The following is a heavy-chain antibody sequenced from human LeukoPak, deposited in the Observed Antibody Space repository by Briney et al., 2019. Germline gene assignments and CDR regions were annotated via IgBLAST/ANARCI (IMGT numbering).Heavy chain of an antibody. V-gene: IGHV4-39*01. J-gene: IGHJ4*02. CDR3: ARRHYYDSSGYYYYFDY. CDR1: GGSISSSSYY. D-gene: IGHD3-22*01. CDR2: IYYSGST. Sequence: SETLSLTCTVSGGSISSSSYYWGWIRQPPGKGLEWGGSIYYSGSTYYNPSLKSRVTISVDTSKNQFSLNLSSVTAADTAVYDCARRHYYDSSGYYYYFDYWGQGTLVTVSS.